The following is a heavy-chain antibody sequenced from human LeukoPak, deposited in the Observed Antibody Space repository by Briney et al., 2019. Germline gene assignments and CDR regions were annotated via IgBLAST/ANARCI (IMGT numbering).Heavy chain of an antibody. CDR2: IYYSGST. Sequence: SETLSLTCTVSGGSISSYYWSWIRQPPGKGLEWIGYIYYSGSTNYNPSLKSRVTISVDTSKNQFSLKLSSVTAADTAVYYCARTATTVTTPHWFDPWGQGTLVTVSS. J-gene: IGHJ5*02. CDR3: ARTATTVTTPHWFDP. V-gene: IGHV4-59*01. CDR1: GGSISSYY. D-gene: IGHD4-17*01.